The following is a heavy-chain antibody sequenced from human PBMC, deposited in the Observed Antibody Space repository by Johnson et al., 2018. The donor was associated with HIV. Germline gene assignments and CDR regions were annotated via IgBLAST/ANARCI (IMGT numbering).Heavy chain of an antibody. CDR2: IKSKTDGGTT. J-gene: IGHJ3*02. D-gene: IGHD6-6*01. CDR3: TTEAYSSSSAAFDI. Sequence: VQLVESGGGLVKPGESLRLSCAASGFSFSNAWMSWVRQAPGKGLEWVGRIKSKTDGGTTDYAAPVKGRFTISRDDSKNTLYLQMNSLKTEDTAVYYCTTEAYSSSSAAFDIWGQGTMVTVSS. CDR1: GFSFSNAW. V-gene: IGHV3-15*01.